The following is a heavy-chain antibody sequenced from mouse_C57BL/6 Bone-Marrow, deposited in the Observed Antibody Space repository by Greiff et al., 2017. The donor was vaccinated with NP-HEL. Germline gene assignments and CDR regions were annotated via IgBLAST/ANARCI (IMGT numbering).Heavy chain of an antibody. V-gene: IGHV1-15*01. CDR3: TRADYYYGSSPLAY. D-gene: IGHD1-1*01. J-gene: IGHJ3*01. CDR2: IDPETGGT. CDR1: GYTFTDYE. Sequence: QVQLKQPGAELVMPGASVTLSCKASGYTFTDYEMHWVKQTPVHGLEWIGAIDPETGGTAYNQKFKGKAILTADKSSSTAYMELRSLTSEDSAVYYCTRADYYYGSSPLAYWGQGTLVTVSA.